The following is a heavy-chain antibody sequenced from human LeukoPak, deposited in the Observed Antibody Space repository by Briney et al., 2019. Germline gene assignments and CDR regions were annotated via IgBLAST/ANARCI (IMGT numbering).Heavy chain of an antibody. CDR2: IYSGGST. Sequence: GGSLRLSCAASGFTVSNNFMSWVRQAPGKGLEWVSVIYSGGSTYYADSVKGRFTISRDNSKNTLYLQMNSLRAEDTAVYYCARYSGSLGWFDPWGQGTLVTVSS. D-gene: IGHD1-26*01. V-gene: IGHV3-53*01. CDR1: GFTVSNNF. CDR3: ARYSGSLGWFDP. J-gene: IGHJ5*02.